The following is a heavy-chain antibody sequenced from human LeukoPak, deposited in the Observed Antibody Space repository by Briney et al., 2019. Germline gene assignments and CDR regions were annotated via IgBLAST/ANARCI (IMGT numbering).Heavy chain of an antibody. CDR3: AREAGGSGWYGYYYMDV. Sequence: GGSLRLSCAASGFTFSSYAMHWVRQTPGKGLEWVAVISYDGSNKYYADSVKGRFTISRDNSKNTLYLQMNSLRAEDTAVYYCAREAGGSGWYGYYYMDVWGKGTTVTVSS. CDR2: ISYDGSNK. D-gene: IGHD6-19*01. J-gene: IGHJ6*03. V-gene: IGHV3-30*04. CDR1: GFTFSSYA.